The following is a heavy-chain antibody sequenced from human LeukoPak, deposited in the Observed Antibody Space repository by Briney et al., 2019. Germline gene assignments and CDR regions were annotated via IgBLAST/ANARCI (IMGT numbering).Heavy chain of an antibody. CDR3: AGSRAFNGGAFDP. V-gene: IGHV4-61*05. D-gene: IGHD2-8*01. CDR1: GGSISSNSYY. Sequence: SETLSLTCAVSGGSISSNSYYSGWVRQSPGKGLEWIGAIYYSGNTNYNPSLKSRVTISVDTSKNQFSLRLNSVTAADTAVYYCAGSRAFNGGAFDPWGQGAWSPSPQ. CDR2: IYYSGNT. J-gene: IGHJ5*02.